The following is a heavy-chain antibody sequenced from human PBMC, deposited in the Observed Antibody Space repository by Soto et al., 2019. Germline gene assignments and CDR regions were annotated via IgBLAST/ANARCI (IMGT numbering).Heavy chain of an antibody. D-gene: IGHD4-4*01. CDR1: GGTFSSYA. CDR3: AREYCNYVGGFDY. V-gene: IGHV1-69*06. Sequence: QVQLVQSGAEGKKPGSSVKVSCKASGGTFSSYAISWVRQAPGQGLEWMGGIIPIFGTANYAQKFQGRVTITSDKSTSTAYMELSSLRSEDTAVDYCAREYCNYVGGFDYWGQGTLVTVSS. J-gene: IGHJ4*02. CDR2: IIPIFGTA.